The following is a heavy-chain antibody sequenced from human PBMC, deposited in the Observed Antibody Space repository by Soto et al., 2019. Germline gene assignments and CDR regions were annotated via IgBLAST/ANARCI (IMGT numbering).Heavy chain of an antibody. J-gene: IGHJ4*02. CDR1: GLTLSSYS. V-gene: IGHV3-21*01. CDR3: ARDYCSGESCYSFDF. Sequence: EGSLRLYCAVSGLTLSSYSMNWVRQAPGKGLEWVSSISRTSDYIYYADSVKGRFTISRDNAKNSLYLQVNSLRAEDTAVYYCARDYCSGESCYSFDFWGQGTLVTVSS. D-gene: IGHD2-15*01. CDR2: ISRTSDYI.